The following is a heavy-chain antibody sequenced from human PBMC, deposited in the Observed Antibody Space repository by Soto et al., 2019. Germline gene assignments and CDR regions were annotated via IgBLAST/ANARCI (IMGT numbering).Heavy chain of an antibody. V-gene: IGHV4-59*01. Sequence: ETLSLTCTVSGGSISSYYWSWIRQPPGKGLEWIGYIYYSGSTKYNPSLKSRVTISVDTSKNQFSLKLSSVTAADTAVYYCARGFSKYSSSWYWDYWGQGTLVTVSS. CDR3: ARGFSKYSSSWYWDY. D-gene: IGHD6-13*01. CDR1: GGSISSYY. CDR2: IYYSGST. J-gene: IGHJ4*02.